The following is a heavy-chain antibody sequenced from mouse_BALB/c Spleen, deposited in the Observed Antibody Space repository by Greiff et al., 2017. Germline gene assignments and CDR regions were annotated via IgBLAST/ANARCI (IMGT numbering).Heavy chain of an antibody. J-gene: IGHJ2*01. CDR1: GYAFTSYN. D-gene: IGHD1-1*01. CDR3: ARGYYGSSPYFDY. V-gene: IGHV1S135*01. Sequence: EVQRVESGPELVKPGASVKVSCKASGYAFTSYNMYWVKQSHGKSLEWIGYIDPYNGGTSYNQKFKGKATLTVDKSSSTAYMHLNSLTSEDSAVYYCARGYYGSSPYFDYWGQGTTLTVSS. CDR2: IDPYNGGT.